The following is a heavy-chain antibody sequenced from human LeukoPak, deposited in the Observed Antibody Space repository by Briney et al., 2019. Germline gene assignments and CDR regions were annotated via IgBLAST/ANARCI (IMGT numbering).Heavy chain of an antibody. CDR1: GFSLTTSGMC. V-gene: IGHV2-70*11. CDR2: IDWDDDK. D-gene: IGHD6-19*01. CDR3: ARTFQPGVTVAGAYYFDY. Sequence: SGPTLVNPTQTLTLTCTFSGFSLTTSGMCVSWIRQPPAKALEWLARIDWDDDKYYSTSLKTRLTISKDTSKNQVVLTMTNMDPVDTATFYCARTFQPGVTVAGAYYFDYWGQGTLVTVSS. J-gene: IGHJ4*02.